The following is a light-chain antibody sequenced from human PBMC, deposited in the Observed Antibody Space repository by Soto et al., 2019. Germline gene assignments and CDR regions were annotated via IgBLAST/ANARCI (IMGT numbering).Light chain of an antibody. CDR2: GAS. V-gene: IGKV3-20*01. J-gene: IGKJ4*01. Sequence: EIVLTQSPGTLSLSPGERATLSCRASQSVSSNYLAWYQQKPGQAPRLLIYGASSRATGIPDRFSGSGSGTDFTLTISRLEPEDFAVYHCQQYGSLPLTFSGGTKVEIK. CDR3: QQYGSLPLT. CDR1: QSVSSNY.